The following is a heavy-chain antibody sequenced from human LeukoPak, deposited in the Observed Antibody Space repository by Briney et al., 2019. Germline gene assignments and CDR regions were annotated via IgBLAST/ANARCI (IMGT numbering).Heavy chain of an antibody. CDR2: IYYSGST. CDR1: GGSISSSSYY. D-gene: IGHD1-14*01. CDR3: ARVTVTIYYYYYYMDV. V-gene: IGHV4-39*07. J-gene: IGHJ6*03. Sequence: SETLSLTCTVSGGSISSSSYYWGWIRQPPGKGLEWIGSIYYSGSTYYNPPLKSRVTISVDTSKNQFSLKLSSVTAADTAVYYCARVTVTIYYYYYYMDVWGKGTTVTVSS.